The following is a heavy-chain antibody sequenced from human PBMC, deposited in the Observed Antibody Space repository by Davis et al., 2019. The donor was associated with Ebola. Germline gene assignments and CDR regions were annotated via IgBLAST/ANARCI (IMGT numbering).Heavy chain of an antibody. CDR2: MNPYSGNT. Sequence: AASVKVSCKASGYSFTSYDIHWVRQASGQGLEWMGWMNPYSGNTGFAQKFQGRVSLSRDTSINTAYMDFNSLRSEDTALYYCTTPGGQDSGYDVFDIWGQGTMVTVSS. CDR1: GYSFTSYD. D-gene: IGHD5-12*01. J-gene: IGHJ3*02. V-gene: IGHV1-8*01. CDR3: TTPGGQDSGYDVFDI.